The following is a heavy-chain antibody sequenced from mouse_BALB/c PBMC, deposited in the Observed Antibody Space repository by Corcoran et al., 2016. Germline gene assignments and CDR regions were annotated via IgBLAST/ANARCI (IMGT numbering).Heavy chain of an antibody. V-gene: IGHV14-3*02. J-gene: IGHJ3*01. Sequence: VQLPPSGAELMMPVASGELYYTASGFNINDPYIHCVKQRPDQGLEWSGRLDPANGNTKYDPKFQGKATITADTSSYTAYLQLSSLTSEDTDGYYCASSSGYAGFAYWGQGTLVTVS. CDR2: LDPANGNT. D-gene: IGHD3-1*01. CDR1: GFNINDPY. CDR3: ASSSGYAGFAY.